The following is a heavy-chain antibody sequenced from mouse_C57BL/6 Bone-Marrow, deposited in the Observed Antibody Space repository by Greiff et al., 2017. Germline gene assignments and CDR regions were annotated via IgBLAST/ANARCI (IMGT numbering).Heavy chain of an antibody. Sequence: EVKLVESGGGLVQPKGSLKLSCAASGFSFNTYAMNWVRQAPGKGLEWVARIRSKSNNYATYYADSVKDRFTISRDDSESMLYLQMNNLKTEDTAMYYCVSHDGRGDYWGQGTTLTASS. CDR1: GFSFNTYA. CDR3: VSHDGRGDY. V-gene: IGHV10-1*01. CDR2: IRSKSNNYAT. J-gene: IGHJ2*01. D-gene: IGHD2-3*01.